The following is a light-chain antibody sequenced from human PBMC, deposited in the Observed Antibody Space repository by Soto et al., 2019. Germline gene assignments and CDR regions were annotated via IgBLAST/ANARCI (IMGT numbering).Light chain of an antibody. J-gene: IGKJ4*01. CDR1: QGISSW. Sequence: DIQMTQSPSSVSASVGDRVTITCRASQGISSWLIWYQQKPGKAPKLLIYAASSLQSGVPSRFSGSGSGTDFTLTISSLQPEDSATYYCLQANSFPLTFGGGTKVEIK. V-gene: IGKV1D-12*01. CDR2: AAS. CDR3: LQANSFPLT.